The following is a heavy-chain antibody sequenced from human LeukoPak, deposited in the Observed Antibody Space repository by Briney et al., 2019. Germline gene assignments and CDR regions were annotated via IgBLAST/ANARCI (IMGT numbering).Heavy chain of an antibody. CDR2: IYYSGST. CDR3: ARSRGSEYSGSYILGY. CDR1: GGSISSYY. Sequence: SETLSLTCTVSGGSISSYYWSWIRQPPGKGLEWIGYIYYSGSTNYNPSLKSRVTISVDTSKNQFSLRLSSVTAADTAVYYCARSRGSEYSGSYILGYWGQGTLVTVSS. V-gene: IGHV4-59*01. J-gene: IGHJ4*02. D-gene: IGHD1-26*01.